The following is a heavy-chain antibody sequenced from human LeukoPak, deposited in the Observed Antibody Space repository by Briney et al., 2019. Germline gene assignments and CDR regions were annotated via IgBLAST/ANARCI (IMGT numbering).Heavy chain of an antibody. V-gene: IGHV3-30*18. J-gene: IGHJ4*02. Sequence: GRSLRLSCAASGFTFSSYGMHWVRQAPGKGLEWVAVISYDGSNKYYADSAKGRFTISRDNSKNTLYLQMNSLRAEDTAVYYCAKAPPVTTYYFDYWGQGTLVTVSS. D-gene: IGHD4-17*01. CDR1: GFTFSSYG. CDR3: AKAPPVTTYYFDY. CDR2: ISYDGSNK.